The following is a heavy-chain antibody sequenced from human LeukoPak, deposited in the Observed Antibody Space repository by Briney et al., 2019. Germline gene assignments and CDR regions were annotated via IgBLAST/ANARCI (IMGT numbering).Heavy chain of an antibody. Sequence: GGSLRLSCAASGFTFSSYWMRWVRQAPGKGLVWVSRINSDGSSTSYADSVKGRFSISRDNAKNTLYLQMNSLRAEDTAVYYCARGGYREQLGSWGQGTLVTVSS. CDR1: GFTFSSYW. D-gene: IGHD6-13*01. CDR3: ARGGYREQLGS. V-gene: IGHV3-74*01. CDR2: INSDGSST. J-gene: IGHJ5*02.